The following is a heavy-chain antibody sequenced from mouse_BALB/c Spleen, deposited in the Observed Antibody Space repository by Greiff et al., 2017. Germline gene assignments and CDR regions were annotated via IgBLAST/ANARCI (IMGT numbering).Heavy chain of an antibody. D-gene: IGHD2-14*01. Sequence: EVQLVESGPGLVKPSQSLSLTCSVTGYSITSGYFWNWIRQFPGNKLEWMGYISYDGSNNYNPSLKNRISITRDTSKNQFFLKLNSVTTEDTATYYCAYYRYDWAWFAYWGQGTLVTVSA. CDR3: AYYRYDWAWFAY. V-gene: IGHV3-6*02. CDR1: GYSITSGYF. J-gene: IGHJ3*01. CDR2: ISYDGSN.